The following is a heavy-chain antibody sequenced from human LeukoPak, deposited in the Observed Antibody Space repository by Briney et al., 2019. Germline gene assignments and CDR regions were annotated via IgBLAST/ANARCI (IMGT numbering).Heavy chain of an antibody. J-gene: IGHJ1*01. CDR1: GYTFTTYA. CDR3: ARDQSPESYYGSWSPPIQH. V-gene: IGHV1-3*01. CDR2: INAGNGNT. D-gene: IGHD3-10*01. Sequence: GASVKVSCKASGYTFTTYAVHWVRQAPGQRLEWMGWINAGNGNTKYSQKFQGRVTITRDTSASTAYMELSSLTSEDTAVYYCARDQSPESYYGSWSPPIQHWGQGTLVTVSS.